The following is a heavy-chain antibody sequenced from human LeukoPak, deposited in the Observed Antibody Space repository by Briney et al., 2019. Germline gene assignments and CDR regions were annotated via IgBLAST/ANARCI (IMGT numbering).Heavy chain of an antibody. Sequence: GGPLRLSCAASGFTFSSYGMHWVRQAPGKGLEWVAVISYDGSNKYYADSVKGRFTISRDNSKNTLYLQMNSLRAEDTAVYYCAKVRSDYWGQGTLVTVSS. CDR1: GFTFSSYG. CDR3: AKVRSDY. CDR2: ISYDGSNK. J-gene: IGHJ4*02. V-gene: IGHV3-30*18.